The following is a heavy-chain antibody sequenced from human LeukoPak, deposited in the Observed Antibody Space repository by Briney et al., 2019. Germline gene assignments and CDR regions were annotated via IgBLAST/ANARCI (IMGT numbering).Heavy chain of an antibody. CDR1: GCTFSSYA. CDR2: ISGSGGST. Sequence: PGGSLRLSCAAPGCTFSSYAMSWVRQAPGKGLEWVSAISGSGGSTYYADSVKGGFTISRDNSKKTLYLQMNSLRAEGTAVYYCARDIVVLISSYFDHWGQGPLVTVSS. V-gene: IGHV3-23*01. CDR3: ARDIVVLISSYFDH. J-gene: IGHJ4*02. D-gene: IGHD3-22*01.